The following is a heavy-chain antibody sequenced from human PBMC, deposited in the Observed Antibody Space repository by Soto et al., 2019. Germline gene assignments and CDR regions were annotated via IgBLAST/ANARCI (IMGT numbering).Heavy chain of an antibody. Sequence: SVKVSCKASGGAFGRYSVSWVRQAPGQGLEWIGGVIPAFNASNYSLKFQGRVAIFADLSTSTVFMELRSLRSEDTALYYCARGDEMTAVTIFEYWGQGTLVTVSS. V-gene: IGHV1-69*13. CDR2: VIPAFNAS. CDR3: ARGDEMTAVTIFEY. D-gene: IGHD4-17*01. J-gene: IGHJ4*02. CDR1: GGAFGRYS.